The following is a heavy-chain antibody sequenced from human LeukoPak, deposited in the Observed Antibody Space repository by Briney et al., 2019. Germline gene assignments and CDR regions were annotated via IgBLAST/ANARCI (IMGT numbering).Heavy chain of an antibody. D-gene: IGHD2-2*01. Sequence: ASVKVSCKASGYTFTSYGISWVRQAPGQGLEWMGWISAYNGNTNYAQKLQGRVTMTTDTSTSTAYMELRSLRSDDTAVYYCARINQLLYYYYGMDVWGQGTTVTVSS. CDR2: ISAYNGNT. CDR3: ARINQLLYYYYGMDV. J-gene: IGHJ6*02. CDR1: GYTFTSYG. V-gene: IGHV1-18*01.